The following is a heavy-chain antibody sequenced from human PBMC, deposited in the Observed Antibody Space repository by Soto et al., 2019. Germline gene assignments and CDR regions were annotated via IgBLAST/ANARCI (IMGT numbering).Heavy chain of an antibody. CDR3: AKVTGVYYYYYGMDV. D-gene: IGHD7-27*01. CDR2: ISWNSGSI. CDR1: GFTFDDYA. Sequence: GGSLRLSCAASGFTFDDYAMHWVRQAPGKGLEWVSGISWNSGSIGYADSVKGRFTISRDNAKNSLYLQMNSLRAEDTALYYCAKVTGVYYYYYGMDVWGQGTTVTVSS. V-gene: IGHV3-9*01. J-gene: IGHJ6*02.